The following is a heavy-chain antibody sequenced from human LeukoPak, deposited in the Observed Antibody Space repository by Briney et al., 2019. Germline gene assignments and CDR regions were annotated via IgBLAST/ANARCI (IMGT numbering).Heavy chain of an antibody. Sequence: ASVKVSCKASGYTFTSYGISWVRQAPGQGLEWMGWISAYNGNTNYAQKLQGRVTMTTDTSTSTAYMELRSLRSDDTAVYYCARTGSRRGLLNWFDPWGQGTLVTVSS. CDR1: GYTFTSYG. CDR2: ISAYNGNT. CDR3: ARTGSRRGLLNWFDP. D-gene: IGHD1-1*01. V-gene: IGHV1-18*01. J-gene: IGHJ5*02.